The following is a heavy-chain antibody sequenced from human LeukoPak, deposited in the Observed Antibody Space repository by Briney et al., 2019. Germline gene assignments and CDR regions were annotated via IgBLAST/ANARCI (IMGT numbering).Heavy chain of an antibody. CDR3: ASAKASFDY. Sequence: PGGSLRLSCAASGFTFRSYWMSWVRKAPGKGLEWVANIKQDGSEKYYVDSVKGRFTISRDNAKNSLYLQMNSLRAEDTAVYYCASAKASFDYWGQGTLVTVSS. V-gene: IGHV3-7*01. CDR2: IKQDGSEK. J-gene: IGHJ4*02. CDR1: GFTFRSYW.